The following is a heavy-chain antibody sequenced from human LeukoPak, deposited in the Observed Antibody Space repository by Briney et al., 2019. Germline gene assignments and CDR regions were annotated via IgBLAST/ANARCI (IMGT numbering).Heavy chain of an antibody. D-gene: IGHD1-26*01. J-gene: IGHJ3*02. CDR1: GYTLTELS. Sequence: ASVKVSCKVSGYTLTELSVHWVRQAPGKGLEWMGGFDPEDGETIYAQKFQGRVTMTEDTSTDTAYMELSSLRSEDTAVYYCATAAGATDAFDIWGQGTMVTVSS. CDR2: FDPEDGET. CDR3: ATAAGATDAFDI. V-gene: IGHV1-24*01.